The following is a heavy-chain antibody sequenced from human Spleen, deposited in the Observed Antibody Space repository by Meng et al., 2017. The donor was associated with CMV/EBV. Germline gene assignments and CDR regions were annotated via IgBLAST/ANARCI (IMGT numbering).Heavy chain of an antibody. V-gene: IGHV4-4*02. J-gene: IGHJ4*02. D-gene: IGHD2-2*01. Sequence: SETLSLTCAVSGGSISSSNWWSWVRQPPGKGLEWIGEISHSGSTNYNPSLKSRVTISVDKSKNQFSLKLSSVTAADTAVYYCATLGCSSTSCYSDPFDYWGQGTLVTVSS. CDR3: ATLGCSSTSCYSDPFDY. CDR2: ISHSGST. CDR1: GGSISSSNW.